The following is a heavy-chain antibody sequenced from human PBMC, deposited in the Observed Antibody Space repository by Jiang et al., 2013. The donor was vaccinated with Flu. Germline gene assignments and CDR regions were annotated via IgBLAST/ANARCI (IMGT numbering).Heavy chain of an antibody. Sequence: VQLVESGAEVKKPGESLRISCTGSGYRFTDSWINWMRHMPGKGLEWMGRIDPTDSYTNYNSSFQGHVTISADKSISTAYLQWSSLKASDTAIYYCARQGDYVGHKTEEWGQGTLVTV. J-gene: IGHJ4*02. D-gene: IGHD3-16*01. CDR3: ARQGDYVGHKTEE. V-gene: IGHV5-10-1*03. CDR1: GYRFTDSW. CDR2: IDPTDSYT.